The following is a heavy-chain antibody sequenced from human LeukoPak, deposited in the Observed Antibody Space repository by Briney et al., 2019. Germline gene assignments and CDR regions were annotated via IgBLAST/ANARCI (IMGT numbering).Heavy chain of an antibody. J-gene: IGHJ6*03. CDR2: ISGSGGST. CDR1: GFTFSSYA. CDR3: AKDFSDYSNTYYYMDV. D-gene: IGHD4-11*01. Sequence: GGSLRLSCAASGFTFSSYAMSWVRQAPGKGLEWVSAISGSGGSTYYADSVKGRFTISRDNSKNTLYLQMNSLRAEDTAVYYCAKDFSDYSNTYYYMDVWGKGTTVTVSS. V-gene: IGHV3-23*01.